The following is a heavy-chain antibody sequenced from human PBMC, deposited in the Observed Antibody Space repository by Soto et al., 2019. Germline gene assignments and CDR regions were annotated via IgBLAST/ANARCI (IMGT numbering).Heavy chain of an antibody. Sequence: GGSLRLSCAPSGFTFSSYGMHWARQAPGKGLEWVAVIWYDGSNKVYADSVKGRFTISRDNSKNTLYLQMNSLRAEDTAVYYCARDLSGDYGALDTWGQGTMLTVSS. V-gene: IGHV3-33*01. CDR1: GFTFSSYG. CDR3: ARDLSGDYGALDT. D-gene: IGHD4-17*01. J-gene: IGHJ3*02. CDR2: IWYDGSNK.